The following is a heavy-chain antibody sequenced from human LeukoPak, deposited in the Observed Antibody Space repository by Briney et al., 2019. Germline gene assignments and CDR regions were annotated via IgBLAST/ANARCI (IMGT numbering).Heavy chain of an antibody. CDR3: ARFSSTWYFGN. CDR1: GFIFSNYA. J-gene: IGHJ4*02. D-gene: IGHD2-2*01. CDR2: ISGSGGAT. V-gene: IGHV3-23*01. Sequence: GGSLRLSCAPSGFIFSNYAMSWVRQAPGKGLEWVSGISGSGGATYYADSVKGRFTISRDISKNTLYLQMNSLRAEDTAVYYCARFSSTWYFGNWGQGTLVTVSS.